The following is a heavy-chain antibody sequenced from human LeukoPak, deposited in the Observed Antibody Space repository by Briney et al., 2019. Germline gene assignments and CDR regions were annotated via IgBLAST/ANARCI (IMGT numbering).Heavy chain of an antibody. J-gene: IGHJ5*02. D-gene: IGHD3-3*01. CDR3: ARGTIVVVPAATYYDFWSGYSWFDP. Sequence: KPSETLSLTCAVYGGSFSGYYCSWIRQPPGKGLEWIGEINHSGSTNYNPSLKSRVTISVDTSKNQFSLKLSSVTAADTAVYYCARGTIVVVPAATYYDFWSGYSWFDPWGQGTLVTVSS. CDR1: GGSFSGYY. V-gene: IGHV4-34*01. CDR2: INHSGST.